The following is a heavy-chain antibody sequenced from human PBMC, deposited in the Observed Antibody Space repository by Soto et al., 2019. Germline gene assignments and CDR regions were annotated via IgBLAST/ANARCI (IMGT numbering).Heavy chain of an antibody. D-gene: IGHD3-10*01. V-gene: IGHV3-48*01. J-gene: IGHJ4*02. CDR2: ISSSGSTI. CDR3: ARDFVPVPGSAPTG. CDR1: GFTFSSYS. Sequence: GGSLRLSCAASGFTFSSYSMNWVRQAPGKGLEWVSYISSSGSTIYYADSVKGRFTISRDNAKNSLYLQMNSLRAEDTAVYYCARDFVPVPGSAPTGWGQGTLVTVSS.